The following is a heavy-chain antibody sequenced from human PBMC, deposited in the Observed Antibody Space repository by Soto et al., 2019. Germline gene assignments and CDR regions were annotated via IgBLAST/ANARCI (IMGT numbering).Heavy chain of an antibody. CDR1: GFTFSSYW. CDR2: IKQDGSEK. V-gene: IGHV3-7*01. J-gene: IGHJ4*02. CDR3: ARELDYYDSSGYGFY. D-gene: IGHD3-22*01. Sequence: GGSLRLSCAASGFTFSSYWMSWVRQAPGKGLEWVANIKQDGSEKYYVDSVKGRFTISRDNAKNSLYLQMNSLRAEDTAVYYCARELDYYDSSGYGFYWGQGALVTVSS.